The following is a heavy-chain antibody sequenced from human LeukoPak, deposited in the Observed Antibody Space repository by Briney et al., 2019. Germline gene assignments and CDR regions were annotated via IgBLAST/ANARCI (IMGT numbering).Heavy chain of an antibody. J-gene: IGHJ6*03. CDR2: IYFSGST. D-gene: IGHD3-16*01. CDR3: ARLDRSSLGDYYYMDV. V-gene: IGHV4-39*01. Sequence: SETLSLTCTVSGGSIISSYYWGWIRQPPGKGREWIGNIYFSGSTYYHPSLKSRVTISVDTSKNQFSLKLSSVSATDTAVYYCARLDRSSLGDYYYMDVWGKGTTVTVSS. CDR1: GGSIISSYY.